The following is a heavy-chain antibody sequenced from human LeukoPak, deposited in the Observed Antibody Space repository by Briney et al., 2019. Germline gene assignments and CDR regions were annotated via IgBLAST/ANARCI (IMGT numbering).Heavy chain of an antibody. V-gene: IGHV4-4*02. CDR3: ARARLSIVRGITNFDY. J-gene: IGHJ4*02. CDR2: IYHSGST. CDR1: GGSISSSNW. Sequence: SETLSLTCAVSGGSISSSNWWSWVRQPPGKGLEWIGEIYHSGSTHYNPSLKSRVTISVDTSKNQFSLILSSVTAADTAVYFCARARLSIVRGITNFDYWGQGTVVTVSS. D-gene: IGHD3-10*01.